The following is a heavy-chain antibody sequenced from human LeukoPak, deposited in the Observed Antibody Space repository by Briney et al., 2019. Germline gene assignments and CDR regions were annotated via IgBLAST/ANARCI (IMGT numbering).Heavy chain of an antibody. CDR3: ATHGLWFGSRWFDP. Sequence: ASVKVSCKVSGYTLTELSMHWVRQAPGKGLEWMGGFDPEDGETIYAQKFQGRVTMTEDTSTDTAYMELSSLRSEDTAVYYCATHGLWFGSRWFDPWGQGTLVTVSS. CDR2: FDPEDGET. J-gene: IGHJ5*02. CDR1: GYTLTELS. D-gene: IGHD3-10*01. V-gene: IGHV1-24*01.